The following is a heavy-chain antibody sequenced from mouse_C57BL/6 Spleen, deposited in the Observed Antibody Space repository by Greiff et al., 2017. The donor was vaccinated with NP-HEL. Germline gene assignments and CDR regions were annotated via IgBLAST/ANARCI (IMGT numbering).Heavy chain of an antibody. D-gene: IGHD3-2*02. CDR1: GYTFTDYY. J-gene: IGHJ4*01. Sequence: VQLQQSGPVLVKPGASVKMSCKASGYTFTDYYMNWVKQSHGKSLEWIGVINPYNGGTSYNQKFKGKATLTVDKSSSTAYMELNSLTSEDSAVYYCARRLWGYAMDYWGQGTSVTVSS. V-gene: IGHV1-19*01. CDR2: INPYNGGT. CDR3: ARRLWGYAMDY.